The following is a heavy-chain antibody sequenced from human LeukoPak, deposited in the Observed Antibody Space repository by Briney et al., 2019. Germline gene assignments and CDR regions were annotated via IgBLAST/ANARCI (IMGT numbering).Heavy chain of an antibody. V-gene: IGHV3-23*01. J-gene: IGHJ4*02. CDR3: AKRVGGTPDN. Sequence: GGSLRLSCAASGFTFKTYAMMWVRQAPGKGLEWVSVIGGDGVSRDYSDSVKGRFTISRDNSKNTLYLQMNSLRVEDTALYFCAKRVGGTPDNWGLGTLVTVSS. CDR2: IGGDGVSR. D-gene: IGHD1-26*01. CDR1: GFTFKTYA.